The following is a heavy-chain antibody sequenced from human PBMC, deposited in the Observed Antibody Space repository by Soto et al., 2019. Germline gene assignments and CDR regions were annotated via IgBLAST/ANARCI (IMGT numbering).Heavy chain of an antibody. V-gene: IGHV4-34*01. CDR1: GGSFSGYY. CDR3: ARGPRYGDYVDY. CDR2: INHSGST. D-gene: IGHD4-17*01. Sequence: SETLSLTCAVYGGSFSGYYWSWIRQPPGKGLEWIGEINHSGSTNYNPSLKSRVTISVDTSKNQFSLKLSSVTAADTAVYYCARGPRYGDYVDYWGQGTLVTVSS. J-gene: IGHJ4*02.